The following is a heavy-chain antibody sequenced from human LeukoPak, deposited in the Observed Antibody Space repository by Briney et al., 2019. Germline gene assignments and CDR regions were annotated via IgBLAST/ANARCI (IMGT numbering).Heavy chain of an antibody. V-gene: IGHV4-38-2*02. J-gene: IGHJ4*02. CDR2: IYHSGRT. CDR1: GYSISSGYY. D-gene: IGHD3-10*01. CDR3: ARQISRSGRFNYFFDY. Sequence: PSETLSLTCTVSGYSISSGYYWGWIRQPPGKGLEWIGSIYHSGRTFYNPSLKSRVTISVDTSKNQFSLKLSSVTAADTAVYSCARQISRSGRFNYFFDYWGQGTLVTVSS.